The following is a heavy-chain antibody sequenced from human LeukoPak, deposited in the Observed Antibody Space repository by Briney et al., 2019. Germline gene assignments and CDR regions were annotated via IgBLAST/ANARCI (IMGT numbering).Heavy chain of an antibody. D-gene: IGHD1-14*01. Sequence: GGSLRLSCAADGFTFGSYWTHWVRQAPGKGLVWVSRIYIDGSSTSYADSVKGRFTISRDNAKDTLYLHMNNLRVEDTAVYYCGTGLAGFFDYWGLGTLVTVSS. CDR1: GFTFGSYW. V-gene: IGHV3-74*01. CDR2: IYIDGSST. J-gene: IGHJ4*02. CDR3: GTGLAGFFDY.